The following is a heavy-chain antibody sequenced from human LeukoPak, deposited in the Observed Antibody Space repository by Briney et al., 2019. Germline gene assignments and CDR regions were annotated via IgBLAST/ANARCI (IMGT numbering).Heavy chain of an antibody. V-gene: IGHV3-48*01. CDR3: ASYCSSTSCYAGIDP. D-gene: IGHD2-2*01. CDR2: ISSSSSTI. J-gene: IGHJ5*02. CDR1: GFTFNNYA. Sequence: GGSLRLSCAASGFTFNNYAMSWVRQAPGKGLEWVSYISSSSSTIYYADSVKGRFTISRDNAKNSLYLQMNSLRAEDTAVYYCASYCSSTSCYAGIDPWGQGTLVTVSS.